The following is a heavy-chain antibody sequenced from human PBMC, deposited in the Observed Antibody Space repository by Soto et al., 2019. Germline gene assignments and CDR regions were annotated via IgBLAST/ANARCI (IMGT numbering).Heavy chain of an antibody. D-gene: IGHD4-17*01. J-gene: IGHJ6*02. CDR3: ASQYGDYAHYYGMDV. V-gene: IGHV3-11*01. CDR2: ISSSGSTI. CDR1: GFTFSDYY. Sequence: GGSPRLSCAASGFTFSDYYMSWIRQAPGKGLEWVSYISSSGSTIYYADSVKGRFTISRDNAKNSLYLQMNSLRAEDTAVYYCASQYGDYAHYYGMDVWGQGTTVTVSS.